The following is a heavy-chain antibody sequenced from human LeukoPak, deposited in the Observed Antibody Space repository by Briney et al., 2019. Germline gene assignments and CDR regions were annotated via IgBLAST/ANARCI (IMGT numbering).Heavy chain of an antibody. D-gene: IGHD3-10*01. J-gene: IGHJ5*02. V-gene: IGHV4-59*01. CDR1: GGSISSYY. CDR2: IYYSGST. CDR3: ARDRDYYGSGFDP. Sequence: PSETLSLTCTVSGGSISSYYWSWIRQPPGKGLEWIGYIYYSGSTNYNPSLKSRVTISVDTSKNQFSLKLSSVTAADTAVYYCARDRDYYGSGFDPWGQGTLVTVS.